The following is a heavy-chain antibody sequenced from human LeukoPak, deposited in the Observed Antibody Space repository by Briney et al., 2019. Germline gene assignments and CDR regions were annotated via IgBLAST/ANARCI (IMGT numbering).Heavy chain of an antibody. CDR2: INHSGST. J-gene: IGHJ2*01. Sequence: PSETLSLTCAVYGGSFSGYYWSWIRQPPGKGLEWIGEINHSGSTNYNPSLKSRVTISVDTSKNQFSLKLSSVTAADTAVYYCARGEYQLLNWYFDLWGRGTLVTVPS. CDR1: GGSFSGYY. V-gene: IGHV4-34*01. D-gene: IGHD2-2*01. CDR3: ARGEYQLLNWYFDL.